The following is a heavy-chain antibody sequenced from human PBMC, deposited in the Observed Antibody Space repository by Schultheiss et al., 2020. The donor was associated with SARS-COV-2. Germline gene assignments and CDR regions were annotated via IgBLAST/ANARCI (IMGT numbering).Heavy chain of an antibody. CDR3: ARENPTYYFDY. J-gene: IGHJ4*02. V-gene: IGHV3-23*01. CDR2: ITSSGGDT. Sequence: GGSLRLSCAASGFTFSSYAMSWVRQAPGKGLEWVSAITSSGGDTYSADSVKGRFTISRDNSKNTLYLQMNSLRAEHTAVYYCARENPTYYFDYWGQGTLVTVSS. CDR1: GFTFSSYA.